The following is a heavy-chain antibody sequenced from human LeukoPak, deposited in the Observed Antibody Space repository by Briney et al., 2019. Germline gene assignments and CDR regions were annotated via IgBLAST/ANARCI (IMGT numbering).Heavy chain of an antibody. J-gene: IGHJ4*02. CDR1: GXSISSYY. CDR3: ARGSERWLQSGNDY. V-gene: IGHV4-59*01. D-gene: IGHD5-24*01. Sequence: SETLSLTCTVSGXSISSYYWSWIRQPPGKGLEWIGYIYYSGSTNYNPSLKSRVTISVDTSKNQFSLKLSSVTAADTAVYYCARGSERWLQSGNDYWGQGTLVTVSS. CDR2: IYYSGST.